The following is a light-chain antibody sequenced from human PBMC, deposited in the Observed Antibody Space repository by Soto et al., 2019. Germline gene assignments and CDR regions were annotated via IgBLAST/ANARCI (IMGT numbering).Light chain of an antibody. Sequence: DIQMAQSPSSLSASVGDRVTITCRASQSISSYLNWYQQKPGKAPKLLIYAASSLQSGVPSRFSGSGSGTDFPLTISSLQPEDFATYYCQQSYSTPPEMTFGQGTKVEIK. CDR3: QQSYSTPPEMT. CDR1: QSISSY. V-gene: IGKV1-39*01. J-gene: IGKJ1*01. CDR2: AAS.